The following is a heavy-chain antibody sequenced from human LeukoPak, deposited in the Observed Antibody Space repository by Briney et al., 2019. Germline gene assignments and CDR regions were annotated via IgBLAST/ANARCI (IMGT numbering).Heavy chain of an antibody. V-gene: IGHV3-23*01. D-gene: IGHD1-1*01. Sequence: PGGSLRLSCAASGFTFSSYAMSWVRQAPGKGLEWVSAISGIGGSTYYADSVKGRFIISRDNSKNTVYLQMDSLRSDDTAVYYCAKSSAGITWFDPWGQGTLVTVSS. CDR1: GFTFSSYA. CDR3: AKSSAGITWFDP. J-gene: IGHJ5*02. CDR2: ISGIGGST.